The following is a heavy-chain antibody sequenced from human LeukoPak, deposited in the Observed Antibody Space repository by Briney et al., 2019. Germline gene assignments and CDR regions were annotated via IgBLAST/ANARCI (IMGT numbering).Heavy chain of an antibody. Sequence: PSDTLSLTCSGSGGSMSNHDWSWLRQPPGKGLEWIGYIYYSGSTNYNPSLKSRVTISVDTSKNQFSLKLSSVTAADTALYYCARSRGYFDYWGQGTLVTVSP. CDR2: IYYSGST. J-gene: IGHJ4*02. D-gene: IGHD6-13*01. V-gene: IGHV4-59*11. CDR1: GGSMSNHD. CDR3: ARSRGYFDY.